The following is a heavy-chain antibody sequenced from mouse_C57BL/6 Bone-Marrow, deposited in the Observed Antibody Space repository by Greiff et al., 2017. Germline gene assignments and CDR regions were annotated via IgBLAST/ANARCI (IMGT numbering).Heavy chain of an antibody. CDR3: AAYYSNSLYAMDY. CDR2: INPNNGGT. D-gene: IGHD2-5*01. V-gene: IGHV1-18*01. J-gene: IGHJ4*01. Sequence: VQLQQSGPELVKPGASVKIPCKASGYTFTDYNMDWVKQSHGKSLEWIGDINPNNGGTIYNQKFKGKATLTVAKSSSTAYMELRSLTSEDTAVYYCAAYYSNSLYAMDYWGQGTSVTVSS. CDR1: GYTFTDYN.